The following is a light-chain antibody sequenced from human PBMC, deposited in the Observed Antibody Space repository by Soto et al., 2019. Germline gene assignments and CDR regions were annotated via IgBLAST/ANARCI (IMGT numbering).Light chain of an antibody. CDR3: ETWDSTLRV. CDR2: LEGSGSY. V-gene: IGLV4-60*02. Sequence: QPVLTQSSSASASLGSSVKLTCTLSGWHSHYIIAWHQQQPGKAPRYLMKLEGSGSYNKGSGVPDRFSGSSSGADRYLTISNLQFEDEAAYYCETWDSTLRVFGGGTKLTVL. J-gene: IGLJ3*02. CDR1: GWHSHYI.